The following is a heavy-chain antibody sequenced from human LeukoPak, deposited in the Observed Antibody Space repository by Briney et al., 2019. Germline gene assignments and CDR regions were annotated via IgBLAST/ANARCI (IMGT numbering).Heavy chain of an antibody. J-gene: IGHJ4*02. Sequence: PGGSLRLSCVVSGFTFNSCWMNWIRQPPGKGLEWIGEINHSGSTNYNPSLKSRVTISVDTSKNQFSLKLSSVTAADTAVYYCATNRTGDFDYWGQGTLVTVSS. V-gene: IGHV4-34*08. CDR1: GFTFNSCW. CDR3: ATNRTGDFDY. D-gene: IGHD7-27*01. CDR2: INHSGST.